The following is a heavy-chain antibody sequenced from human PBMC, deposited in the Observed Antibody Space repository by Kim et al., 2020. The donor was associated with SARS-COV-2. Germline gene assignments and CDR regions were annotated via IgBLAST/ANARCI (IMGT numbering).Heavy chain of an antibody. D-gene: IGHD3-22*01. CDR2: ISWNSGSI. CDR1: GFTFDDYA. Sequence: GGSLRLSCAASGFTFDDYAMHWVRQAPGKGLEWVSGISWNSGSIGYADSVKGRFTISRDNAKNSLYLQMNSLRAEDTALYYCATLGGVYYYDSSGYQTKGSYYYSDGMDVWGQGTTVTVSS. V-gene: IGHV3-9*01. CDR3: ATLGGVYYYDSSGYQTKGSYYYSDGMDV. J-gene: IGHJ6*02.